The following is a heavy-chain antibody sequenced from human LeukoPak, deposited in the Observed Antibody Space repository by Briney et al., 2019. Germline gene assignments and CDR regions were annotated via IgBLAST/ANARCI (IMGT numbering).Heavy chain of an antibody. J-gene: IGHJ4*02. CDR3: ARDDTVTTRVGFVD. D-gene: IGHD4-17*01. V-gene: IGHV3-7*01. Sequence: GGSLRLSCAAAGFTFSSYWMSWVRQAPGKGLEWVANIKQDGSEKYYVDSVKGRFTISRDNAKNSLYLQMNSLRAEDTAVYYCARDDTVTTRVGFVDWGQGTLVTVSS. CDR2: IKQDGSEK. CDR1: GFTFSSYW.